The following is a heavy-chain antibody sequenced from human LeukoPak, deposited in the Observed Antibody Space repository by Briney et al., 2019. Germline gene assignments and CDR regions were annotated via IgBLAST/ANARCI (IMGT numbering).Heavy chain of an antibody. Sequence: SQTLSLTCTVSGGSISSGSYYWGWIRQPPGKGLEWIGSIYYSGSTYYNPSLKSRVTISVDTSKNQFSLKLSSVTAADTAVYYCARLIAAAGLDYWGQGTLVTVSS. V-gene: IGHV4-39*01. J-gene: IGHJ4*02. CDR1: GGSISSGSYY. D-gene: IGHD6-13*01. CDR2: IYYSGST. CDR3: ARLIAAAGLDY.